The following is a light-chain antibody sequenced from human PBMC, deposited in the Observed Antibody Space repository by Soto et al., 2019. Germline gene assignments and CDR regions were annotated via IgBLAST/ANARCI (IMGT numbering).Light chain of an antibody. V-gene: IGKV2-28*01. CDR2: LGS. J-gene: IGKJ1*01. Sequence: DFVMTQPPLSLPVTPGEPASISCRSSQSLLHSNGYKYLDWSLQKTGQSPRFLIYLGSNRASGVPDRFSGGGSGTDFTLKISRVDTEDVGIHYCMEGTHWSWTFGQGTKV. CDR1: QSLLHSNGYKY. CDR3: MEGTHWSWT.